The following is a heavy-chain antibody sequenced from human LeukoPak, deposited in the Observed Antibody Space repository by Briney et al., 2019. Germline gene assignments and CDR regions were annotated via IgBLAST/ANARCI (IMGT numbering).Heavy chain of an antibody. CDR3: AKAARGGGYDFVSLY. CDR2: FDPEDGET. V-gene: IGHV1-24*01. J-gene: IGHJ4*02. Sequence: ASVKVSCKVSGYTLTELSMHWVRQAPGKGLEWMGGFDPEDGETIYAQTFQGRVTMTEDTSTDTAYMELSSLRSEDTAVYYCAKAARGGGYDFVSLYWGQGTLVTVSS. D-gene: IGHD5-12*01. CDR1: GYTLTELS.